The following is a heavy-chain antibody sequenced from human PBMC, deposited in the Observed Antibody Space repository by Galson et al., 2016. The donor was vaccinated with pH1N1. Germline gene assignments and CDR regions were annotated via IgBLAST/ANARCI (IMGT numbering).Heavy chain of an antibody. CDR2: ISGSGSGT. Sequence: SLRLSCAAFGFIFNTYSMNWVRQAPGMGLEWVSIISGSGSGTYYADSVKGRFTVSRDNSKNTLFLQMNSLRAVDTALYYCAKGAAVTTRPRIDYWGQGILVTVSS. J-gene: IGHJ4*02. D-gene: IGHD4-17*01. V-gene: IGHV3-23*01. CDR3: AKGAAVTTRPRIDY. CDR1: GFIFNTYS.